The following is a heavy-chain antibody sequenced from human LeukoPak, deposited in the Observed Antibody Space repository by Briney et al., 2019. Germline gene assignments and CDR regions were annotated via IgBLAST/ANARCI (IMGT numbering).Heavy chain of an antibody. CDR1: GFTFSTYA. D-gene: IGHD6-19*01. Sequence: PGRSLRLSCAASGFTFSTYAMHWVRQAPGKGLEWEAMIWYNGKNKHYADSVKGRFTISRDNSKNTLDLQMNSLRADDTAVYYCVRDPSNSGWAFDYWGQGTLVTVSS. V-gene: IGHV3-33*01. CDR2: IWYNGKNK. CDR3: VRDPSNSGWAFDY. J-gene: IGHJ4*02.